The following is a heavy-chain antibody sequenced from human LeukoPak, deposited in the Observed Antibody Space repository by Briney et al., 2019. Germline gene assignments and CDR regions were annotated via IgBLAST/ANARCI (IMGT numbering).Heavy chain of an antibody. CDR1: GFTVSNNY. D-gene: IGHD4-17*01. CDR2: IYSGDRT. Sequence: GGSLRLSCAASGFTVSNNYITWVRQAPGKGLEWVSVIYSGDRTNYADSVKGRFTISRDNSKNTVYLQMNSLRVEDTAVYYCARDPRTTGKSNYGTDVWGQGTTVTVSS. CDR3: ARDPRTTGKSNYGTDV. J-gene: IGHJ6*02. V-gene: IGHV3-66*01.